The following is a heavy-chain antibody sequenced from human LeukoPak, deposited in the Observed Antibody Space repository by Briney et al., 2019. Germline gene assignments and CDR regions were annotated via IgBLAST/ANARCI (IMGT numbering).Heavy chain of an antibody. V-gene: IGHV3-73*01. CDR3: ATGPSGKTDY. D-gene: IGHD3-3*01. CDR1: GFDFSGSA. Sequence: GGSLRLSCAASGFDFSGSAIHWVRQASGKGLEWVGRIRIKANSYATAYAASVKGRFTISRDNAKNSLYLQMNSLRAEDTAVYYCATGPSGKTDYWGQGTLVTVSS. CDR2: IRIKANSYAT. J-gene: IGHJ4*02.